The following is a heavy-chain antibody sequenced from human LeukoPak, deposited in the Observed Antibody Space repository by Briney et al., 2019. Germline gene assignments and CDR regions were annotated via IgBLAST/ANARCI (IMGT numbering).Heavy chain of an antibody. J-gene: IGHJ3*02. CDR2: INHSGST. D-gene: IGHD3-22*01. V-gene: IGHV4-34*01. Sequence: KSSETLSLTCAVYGGSFSGYYWSWIRQPPGKGLEWIGEINHSGSTNYNPSLKSRVTISIDTSKNQFSLKLSSVTAADTAVYYCARSTGDYYDSMENAFDIWGQGTKVTVSS. CDR3: ARSTGDYYDSMENAFDI. CDR1: GGSFSGYY.